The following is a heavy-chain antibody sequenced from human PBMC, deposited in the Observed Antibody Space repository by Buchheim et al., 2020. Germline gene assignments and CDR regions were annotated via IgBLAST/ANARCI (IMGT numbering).Heavy chain of an antibody. J-gene: IGHJ4*02. Sequence: EVQLLESGGGLVQPGGSLRLSCAAPGFTFSSYAMSWVRQAPGKGLEWASAISGSGGSTYYADSVTGRFTISRDNSKNTLYLQMNSLRAEDTAVYYCAKDLEVGVGSWGDYFDYWGQGTL. V-gene: IGHV3-23*01. CDR2: ISGSGGST. CDR3: AKDLEVGVGSWGDYFDY. D-gene: IGHD1-26*01. CDR1: GFTFSSYA.